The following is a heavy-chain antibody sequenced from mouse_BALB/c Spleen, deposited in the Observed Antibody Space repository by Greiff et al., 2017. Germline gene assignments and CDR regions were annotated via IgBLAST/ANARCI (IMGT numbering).Heavy chain of an antibody. CDR1: GFSLTGYG. CDR2: IWGDGST. Sequence: VKVVESGPGLVAPSQSLSITCTVSGFSLTGYGVNWVRQPPGKGLEWLGMIWGDGSTDYNSALKSRLSISKDNSKSQVFLKMNSLQTDDTARYYCATPFYYGSSHYYAMDYWGQGTSVTVSS. J-gene: IGHJ4*01. D-gene: IGHD1-1*01. CDR3: ATPFYYGSSHYYAMDY. V-gene: IGHV2-6-7*01.